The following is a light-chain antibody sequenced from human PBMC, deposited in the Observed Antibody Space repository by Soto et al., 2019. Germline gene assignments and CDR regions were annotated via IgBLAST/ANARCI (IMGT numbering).Light chain of an antibody. CDR3: SSYAGSNNHVV. CDR2: EVS. Sequence: QSVLTQPPSASGSPGQSVTISCTGTSSDVGGYNYVSWYQQHPGKAPNLMIYEVSKRPSGVPDRFSGSKSGNTASLTVSGLQAEDEADYYCSSYAGSNNHVVFGGGTKLTVL. J-gene: IGLJ2*01. V-gene: IGLV2-8*01. CDR1: SSDVGGYNY.